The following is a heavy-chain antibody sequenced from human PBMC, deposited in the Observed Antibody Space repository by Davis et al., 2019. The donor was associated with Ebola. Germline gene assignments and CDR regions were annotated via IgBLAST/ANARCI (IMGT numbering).Heavy chain of an antibody. J-gene: IGHJ4*02. CDR2: IYPGDSDT. CDR1: GYMFSSYW. V-gene: IGHV5-51*01. CDR3: ARQGGGSGRLTSFDY. D-gene: IGHD1-26*01. Sequence: GESLKISCKGSGYMFSSYWIGWVRQRPGKGLEWMGIIYPGDSDTRYSPSFQGQVIISADKYISTAYLQWSSLKASDTAIYYCARQGGGSGRLTSFDYWGQGTLVTVSS.